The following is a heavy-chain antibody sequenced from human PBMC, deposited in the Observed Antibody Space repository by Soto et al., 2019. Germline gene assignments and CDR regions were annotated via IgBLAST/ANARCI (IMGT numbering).Heavy chain of an antibody. D-gene: IGHD6-6*01. CDR1: GGSFSGYY. CDR2: INHSGST. CDR3: AGRQGSSSVYYYYYMDV. J-gene: IGHJ6*03. Sequence: SETLSLTCAVYGGSFSGYYWSWIRQPPGKGLEWIGEINHSGSTNYNPSLKSRVTISVDTSKNQFSLKLSSVTAADTAVYYCAGRQGSSSVYYYYYMDVWGKGTTVTVSS. V-gene: IGHV4-34*01.